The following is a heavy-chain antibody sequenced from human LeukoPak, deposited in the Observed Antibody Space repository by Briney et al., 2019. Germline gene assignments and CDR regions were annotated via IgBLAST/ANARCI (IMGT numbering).Heavy chain of an antibody. CDR2: IYHSGSP. J-gene: IGHJ4*02. Sequence: SETLSLTCAVSGYSISSGYYWGWIRQPPGKGLEWIGSIYHSGSPYYNPSLKSRVTISVDTSKNQFSLKLSSVTAADTAVYYCASDVSRRWSFYWGQGTLVTVSS. CDR3: ASDVSRRWSFY. V-gene: IGHV4-38-2*01. CDR1: GYSISSGYY. D-gene: IGHD2-15*01.